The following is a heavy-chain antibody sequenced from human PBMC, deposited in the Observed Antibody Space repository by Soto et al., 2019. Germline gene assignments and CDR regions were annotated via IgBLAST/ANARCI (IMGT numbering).Heavy chain of an antibody. CDR2: IIPIFGTA. CDR1: GGTFSSYA. CDR3: ARGGSGSGSYYYYYYYYGMDV. J-gene: IGHJ6*02. V-gene: IGHV1-69*13. D-gene: IGHD3-10*01. Sequence: GASVKVSCKASGGTFSSYAISWVRQAPGQGLERMGGIIPIFGTANYAQKFQGRVTITADESTSTAYMELSSLRSEDTAVYYCARGGSGSGSYYYYYYYYGMDVWGQGTTVTVSS.